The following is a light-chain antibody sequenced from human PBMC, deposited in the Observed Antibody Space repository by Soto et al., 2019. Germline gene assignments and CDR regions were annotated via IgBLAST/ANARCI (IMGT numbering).Light chain of an antibody. CDR3: CSYAGSFIFV. CDR1: SSDVGGYNY. V-gene: IGLV2-11*01. Sequence: QSVLTQPPSASGSPGQSVTISCTGASSDVGGYNYVSWYQQHPGKAPKLIIYDVSKRPSGIPDRFFGSKFGNTSSLTISGLQAEDEADYYCCSYAGSFIFVFGTGTK. J-gene: IGLJ1*01. CDR2: DVS.